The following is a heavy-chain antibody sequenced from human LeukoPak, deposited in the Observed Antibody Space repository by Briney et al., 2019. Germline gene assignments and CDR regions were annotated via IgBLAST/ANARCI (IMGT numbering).Heavy chain of an antibody. Sequence: SQTLSLTCAISGDSVSSSSVAWNWIRQPPSRGLEWLGRTNYRSRWYNDYAVSVRSRITITSDTSKNQFSLQLNSVTPDDTAVYYCARVQFCSGGSCQGYFQHWGQGTLVTVSS. CDR2: TNYRSRWYN. V-gene: IGHV6-1*01. CDR3: ARVQFCSGGSCQGYFQH. D-gene: IGHD2-15*01. J-gene: IGHJ1*01. CDR1: GDSVSSSSVA.